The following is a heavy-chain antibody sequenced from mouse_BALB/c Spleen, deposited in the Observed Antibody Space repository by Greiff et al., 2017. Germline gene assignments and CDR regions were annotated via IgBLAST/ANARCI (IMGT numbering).Heavy chain of an antibody. Sequence: LQQPGAELVKPGASVKMSCKASGYTFTSYNMHWVKQTPGQGLEWIGAIYPGNGDTSYNQKFKGKATLTADKSSSTAYMQLSSLTSEDSAVYYCAREVTTVVANWGQGTTLTVSA. D-gene: IGHD1-1*01. V-gene: IGHV1-12*01. CDR1: GYTFTSYN. CDR2: IYPGNGDT. J-gene: IGHJ2*01. CDR3: AREVTTVVAN.